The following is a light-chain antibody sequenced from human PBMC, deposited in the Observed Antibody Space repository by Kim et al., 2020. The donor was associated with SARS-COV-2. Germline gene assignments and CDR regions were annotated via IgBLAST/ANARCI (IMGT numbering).Light chain of an antibody. Sequence: APGTTGRINCGGNHIGSKSVHWYQQTPGRAPVLVIYYDSDRPSGIPERCSGSNSGNTATLTISRVEAGDEADYYCQVWDSSSDHWVFGGGTQLTVL. CDR1: HIGSKS. J-gene: IGLJ3*02. CDR3: QVWDSSSDHWV. V-gene: IGLV3-21*04. CDR2: YDS.